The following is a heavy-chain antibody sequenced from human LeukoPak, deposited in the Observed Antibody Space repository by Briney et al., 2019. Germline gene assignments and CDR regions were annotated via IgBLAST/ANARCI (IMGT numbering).Heavy chain of an antibody. D-gene: IGHD6-13*01. CDR1: GVSISTYY. CDR2: INHSGST. Sequence: NTSETLSLTCTVSGVSISTYYWSWIRQPPGKGLEWIGEINHSGSTNYNPSLKSRVTISVDTSKNQFSLKLSSVTAADTAVYYCARTGYSSSWYDYWGQGTLVTVSS. J-gene: IGHJ4*02. CDR3: ARTGYSSSWYDY. V-gene: IGHV4-34*01.